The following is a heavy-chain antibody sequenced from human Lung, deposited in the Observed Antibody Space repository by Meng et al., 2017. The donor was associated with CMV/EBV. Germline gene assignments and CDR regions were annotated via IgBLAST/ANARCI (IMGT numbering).Heavy chain of an antibody. CDR3: GRDLVGHTVDY. D-gene: IGHD1-26*01. J-gene: IGHJ4*02. Sequence: GESLKISCAASGFAFTSYWMHWVRQVPGKGLVWVSRINVDGTSTTYGDSVKGRFTMSRDNTKNTMYLQMNSLSAEDTAVYYCGRDLVGHTVDYWGQGTLVTVSS. CDR2: INVDGTST. CDR1: GFAFTSYW. V-gene: IGHV3-74*01.